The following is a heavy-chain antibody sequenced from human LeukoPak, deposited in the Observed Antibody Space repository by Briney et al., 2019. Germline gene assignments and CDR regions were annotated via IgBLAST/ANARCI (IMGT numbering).Heavy chain of an antibody. CDR2: IIPIFVTA. V-gene: IGHV1-69*05. CDR3: AREVGYCTNGVCYIDY. J-gene: IGHJ4*02. CDR1: GGTFASYA. Sequence: SVKVSCKASGGTFASYAISWVRHATGQGLEWMGRIIPIFVTANYAQKFQGRVTITTDESTSTAYMELSSLRYEDTAVYYCAREVGYCTNGVCYIDYWGQGTLVTVSS. D-gene: IGHD2-8*01.